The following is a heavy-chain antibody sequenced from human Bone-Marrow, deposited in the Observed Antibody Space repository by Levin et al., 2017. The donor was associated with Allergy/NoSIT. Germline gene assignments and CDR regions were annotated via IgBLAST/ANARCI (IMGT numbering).Heavy chain of an antibody. D-gene: IGHD3-22*01. V-gene: IGHV4-34*01. CDR1: GGSLSNYY. CDR2: INHNGST. Sequence: SCGVYGGSLSNYYWTWIRQPPGKGLEWIGEINHNGSTHYSPPLKSRVTISVDTSKNQFSLKLDSVTAADTAAYYCAGGPIGYFDTSGYYYGLDVWGQGTTVIVSS. CDR3: AGGPIGYFDTSGYYYGLDV. J-gene: IGHJ6*02.